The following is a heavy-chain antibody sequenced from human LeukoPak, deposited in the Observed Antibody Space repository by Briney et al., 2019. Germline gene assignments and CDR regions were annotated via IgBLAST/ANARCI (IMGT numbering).Heavy chain of an antibody. J-gene: IGHJ4*02. CDR1: GMSISSYY. Sequence: SETLSLTCSVSGMSISSYYWTWIRQPAGKGLEWIGRIFTSGSTSYNPSLTSRVTMSVDTSKNQFSLKLSSVTAADTAVYYCARGIVGATRTFDYWGQGTLVTVSS. D-gene: IGHD1-26*01. V-gene: IGHV4-4*07. CDR2: IFTSGST. CDR3: ARGIVGATRTFDY.